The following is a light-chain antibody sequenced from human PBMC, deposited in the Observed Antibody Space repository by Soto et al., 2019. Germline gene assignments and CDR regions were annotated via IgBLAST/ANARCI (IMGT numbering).Light chain of an antibody. CDR1: RSISSW. CDR3: QQYNTYSSLT. V-gene: IGKV1-5*01. Sequence: DIQMTQSPSTLSASVGDSVTITCWASRSISSWLAWYQQKLGRAPRLLIYDASSLESGVPSRFSGSGDGTEFTLTISSLQPDDFATYYCQQYNTYSSLTFGGGNKVEIK. J-gene: IGKJ4*01. CDR2: DAS.